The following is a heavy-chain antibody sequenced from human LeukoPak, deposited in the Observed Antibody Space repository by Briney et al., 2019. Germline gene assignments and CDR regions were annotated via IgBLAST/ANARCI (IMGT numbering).Heavy chain of an antibody. CDR3: ARVVSGYDSVGY. D-gene: IGHD3-22*01. CDR2: IIPILGIA. Sequence: ASVKVSCKASGGTFSSYAISWVRQAPGQGLEWMGRIIPILGIANHAQKFQGRVTITADKSTSTAYIELSSLRSEDTAVYYCARVVSGYDSVGYWGQGTLVTVSS. V-gene: IGHV1-69*04. J-gene: IGHJ4*02. CDR1: GGTFSSYA.